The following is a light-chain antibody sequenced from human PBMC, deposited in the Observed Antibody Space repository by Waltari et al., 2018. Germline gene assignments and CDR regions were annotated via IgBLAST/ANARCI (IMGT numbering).Light chain of an antibody. CDR2: AAS. V-gene: IGKV1-12*01. CDR1: QDIGNW. J-gene: IGKJ4*01. Sequence: DIQMTQSPSSVPASVGETLTIACRASQDIGNWLAWYQQKPGKAPKYLIYAASSLQSGVPSRFSGSGSGTHFTLTISSLQPEDFATYYCQQSHTFPPTFGGGTRVEV. CDR3: QQSHTFPPT.